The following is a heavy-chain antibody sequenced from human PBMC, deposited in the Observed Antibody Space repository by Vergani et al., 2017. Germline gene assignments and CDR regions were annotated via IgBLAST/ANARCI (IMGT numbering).Heavy chain of an antibody. CDR1: GGSISSYY. D-gene: IGHD5-18*01. V-gene: IGHV4-4*09. CDR2: IYTSGST. J-gene: IGHJ6*02. CDR3: ARYSYGDYYYYGMDV. Sequence: QVQLQESGPGLVKPSETLSLTCTVSGGSISSYYWSWIRQPPGKGLEWIGYIYTSGSTNYNPSLKSRVTISVDTSKNQFSLKLSSVTAADTAVYYCARYSYGDYYYYGMDVWGQGTTVTVSS.